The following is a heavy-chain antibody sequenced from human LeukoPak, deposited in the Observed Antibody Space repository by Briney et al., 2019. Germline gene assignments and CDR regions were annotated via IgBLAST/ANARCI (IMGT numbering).Heavy chain of an antibody. V-gene: IGHV4-34*01. J-gene: IGHJ5*02. CDR2: INHSGST. D-gene: IGHD2-15*01. CDR1: GGSFSGYY. CDR3: ARGVVASYNWFDP. Sequence: KPSETLSLTCAVYGGSFSGYYWSWIRQPPGKGLEWIGEINHSGSTNYNPSLKSRVTISVDTSKNQFSLKLSSVTAADTAVYYCARGVVASYNWFDPWGQGTLVTVSS.